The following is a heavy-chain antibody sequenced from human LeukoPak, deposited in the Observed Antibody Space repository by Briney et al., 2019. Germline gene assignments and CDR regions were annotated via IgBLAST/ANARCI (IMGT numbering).Heavy chain of an antibody. V-gene: IGHV3-66*01. CDR2: IYSGGST. CDR1: GFTISSNY. CDR3: ARDRHSSGWWDYYYGMDV. Sequence: PGGSLRLSCAASGFTISSNYMSWVRKAPGKGLEWVSVIYSGGSTYYADSVKGRFTISRDNSKNTLYLQMNSLRDEDTAVYYCARDRHSSGWWDYYYGMDVWGQGTTVTVSS. J-gene: IGHJ6*02. D-gene: IGHD6-19*01.